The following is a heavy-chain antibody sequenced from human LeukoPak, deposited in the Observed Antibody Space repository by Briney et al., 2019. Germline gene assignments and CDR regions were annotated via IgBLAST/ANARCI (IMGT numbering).Heavy chain of an antibody. CDR1: GGSISSSSYY. CDR2: IYYSGST. D-gene: IGHD3-16*01. V-gene: IGHV4-39*01. J-gene: IGHJ4*02. Sequence: PSETLFLTCTVSGGSISSSSYYWGWIRQPPGKGLEWIGSIYYSGSTYYNPSLKSRVTISVDTSKNQFSLKLSSVTAADTAVYYCARMHLEGGIDYWGQGTLVTVSS. CDR3: ARMHLEGGIDY.